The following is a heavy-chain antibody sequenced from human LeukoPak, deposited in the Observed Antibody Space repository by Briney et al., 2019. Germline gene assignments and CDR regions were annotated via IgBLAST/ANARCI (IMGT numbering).Heavy chain of an antibody. CDR2: IYYSGST. J-gene: IGHJ4*02. D-gene: IGHD3-22*01. V-gene: IGHV4-59*12. Sequence: PSETLSLTCTVSGGSISSYYWSWIRQPPGKGLEWIGYIYYSGSTNYNPSLKSRVTISVDTSKNQFSLKLSSVTAADTAVYYCARGSYYYDSSGYYLFDCWGQGTLVTVSS. CDR3: ARGSYYYDSSGYYLFDC. CDR1: GGSISSYY.